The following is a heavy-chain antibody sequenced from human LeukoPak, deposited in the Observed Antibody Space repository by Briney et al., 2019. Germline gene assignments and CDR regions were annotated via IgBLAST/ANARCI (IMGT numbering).Heavy chain of an antibody. Sequence: GGSLSLSCSASGFTFSSYAMHWVRQAPGKGLEWVAVISYDGSNKYYADSVKGRFTISRDNSKNTLYLQMNSLRAEDTAVYYCAKNYYGSGSYPDYFDYWGQGTLVTVSS. CDR3: AKNYYGSGSYPDYFDY. J-gene: IGHJ4*02. CDR1: GFTFSSYA. V-gene: IGHV3-30*18. CDR2: ISYDGSNK. D-gene: IGHD3-10*01.